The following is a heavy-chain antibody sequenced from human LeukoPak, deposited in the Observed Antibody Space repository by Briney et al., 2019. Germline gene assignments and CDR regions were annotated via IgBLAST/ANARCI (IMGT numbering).Heavy chain of an antibody. D-gene: IGHD3-22*01. V-gene: IGHV3-7*01. CDR1: GFTFDDYG. CDR2: IKQDGSEK. J-gene: IGHJ4*02. Sequence: PGGSLRLSCAASGFTFDDYGMSWVRQAPGKGLEWVANIKQDGSEKYYVDSVKGRFTISRDNAKNSLYLQMNSLRAEDTAVYYCARLAADYYDSSGYYSYWGQGTLVTVSS. CDR3: ARLAADYYDSSGYYSY.